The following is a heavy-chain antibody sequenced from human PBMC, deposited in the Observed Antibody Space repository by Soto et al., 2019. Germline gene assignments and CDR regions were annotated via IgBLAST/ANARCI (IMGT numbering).Heavy chain of an antibody. CDR2: IDPSDSYT. J-gene: IGHJ3*02. D-gene: IGHD2-15*01. CDR1: GYSFTSYW. V-gene: IGHV5-10-1*01. CDR3: AAHCSGGSCYSGDAFDI. Sequence: PRESLKISCKGSGYSFTSYWISWVRQMPGKGLEWMGRIDPSDSYTNYSPSFQGHVTISADKSISTAYLQWSSLKASDTAMYYCAAHCSGGSCYSGDAFDIWGQGTMVTVSS.